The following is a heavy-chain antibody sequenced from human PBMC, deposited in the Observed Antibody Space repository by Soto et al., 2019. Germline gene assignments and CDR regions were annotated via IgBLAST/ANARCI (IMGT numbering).Heavy chain of an antibody. CDR1: GGTFSSYP. Sequence: QVQLVQSGAEVKKPGSSVKVSCKASGGTFSSYPISWVRQAPGQGLEWMGRIIPILGIANYAQKFQGRVTITADKSTSTAYMELSSLRSEDTAVYYCAREEYYYGSGAFFDYWAQGTLVTVSS. CDR2: IIPILGIA. V-gene: IGHV1-69*04. J-gene: IGHJ4*02. D-gene: IGHD3-10*01. CDR3: AREEYYYGSGAFFDY.